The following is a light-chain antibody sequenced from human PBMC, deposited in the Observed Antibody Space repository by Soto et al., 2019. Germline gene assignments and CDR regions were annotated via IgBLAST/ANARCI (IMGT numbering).Light chain of an antibody. CDR1: QTVRNNY. CDR2: DAS. V-gene: IGKV3-20*01. Sequence: EFVLTQSPGTLSLSPGERATLSCRASQTVRNNYLAVYQQKPGQAPRLLIYDASSRATGIPDRFSGSGFGTDFTLTISRLEPEDFALYYCQHYAGGSRITFGQGTRLEI. CDR3: QHYAGGSRIT. J-gene: IGKJ5*01.